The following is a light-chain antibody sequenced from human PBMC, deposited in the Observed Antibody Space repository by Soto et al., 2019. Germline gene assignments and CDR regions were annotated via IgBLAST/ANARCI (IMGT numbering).Light chain of an antibody. CDR3: LQYNGYYRT. Sequence: DIQMTQSPSTLSASVGDTVNITCRASQTISGWLAWYQQRPGKAPNLLIFDASTLESGVPSRFSGSGSGTTFTLTISSLQSDDFATYYCLQYNGYYRTFGQGTKVDIK. V-gene: IGKV1-5*01. CDR1: QTISGW. CDR2: DAS. J-gene: IGKJ1*01.